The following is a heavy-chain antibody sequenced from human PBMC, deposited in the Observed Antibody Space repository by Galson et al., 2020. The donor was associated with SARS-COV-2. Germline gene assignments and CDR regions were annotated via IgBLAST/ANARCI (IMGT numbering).Heavy chain of an antibody. D-gene: IGHD3-10*01. CDR2: IYYSGST. V-gene: IGHV4-31*03. Sequence: ETSETLSLTCTVSGGSISSGGYHWSWIRQHPGKGLEWIGYIYYSGSTYYNPSLKIRVTITVDTSKNQFSLKLSSVTAADTAVYYCARTITLWFGELYWFDPWGQGTLVTVSS. J-gene: IGHJ5*02. CDR1: GGSISSGGYH. CDR3: ARTITLWFGELYWFDP.